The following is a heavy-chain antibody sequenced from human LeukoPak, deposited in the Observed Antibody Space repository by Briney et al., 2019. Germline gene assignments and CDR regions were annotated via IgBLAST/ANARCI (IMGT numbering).Heavy chain of an antibody. CDR1: GGSISSGGYY. J-gene: IGHJ4*02. V-gene: IGHV4-31*03. CDR2: IYYSGST. Sequence: PSETLSLTCTVSGGSISSGGYYWSWIRQHPGKGLEWIGYIYYSGSTYYNPSLKSRVTISVDTSKNQFSLKLSSVTAADTAVYYCVRGRQWPSHFDYWGQGTLVTVSS. CDR3: VRGRQWPSHFDY. D-gene: IGHD6-19*01.